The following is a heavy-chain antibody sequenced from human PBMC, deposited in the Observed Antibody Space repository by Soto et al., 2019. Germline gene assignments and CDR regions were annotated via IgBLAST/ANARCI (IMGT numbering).Heavy chain of an antibody. J-gene: IGHJ3*02. V-gene: IGHV3-73*02. Sequence: EVQLVESGGGLVQPGGSLKLSCAASGFTFSGSAMHWVRQASGKGLEWVGRIRSKANSYATAYAASVKGRFTISRDDSKNTAYRQMNSLKTEDTAVYYCTRQGARVAFDIWGQGTMVTVSS. CDR3: TRQGARVAFDI. D-gene: IGHD3-16*01. CDR2: IRSKANSYAT. CDR1: GFTFSGSA.